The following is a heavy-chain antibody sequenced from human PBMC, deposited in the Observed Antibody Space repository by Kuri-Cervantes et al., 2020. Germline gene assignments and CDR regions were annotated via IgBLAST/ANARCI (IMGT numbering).Heavy chain of an antibody. V-gene: IGHV1-69*06. CDR2: IIPVFGTA. D-gene: IGHD5-24*01. CDR3: AKAIEMATISDYFDY. CDR1: VGIFSSYG. Sequence: SVKVSCKASVGIFSSYGISWVRQAPGQGPEWMGGIIPVFGTANYAQQFQGKVTITADKSTSAAYMELSSLRSEDTAVYYCAKAIEMATISDYFDYWGQGTLVTVSS. J-gene: IGHJ4*02.